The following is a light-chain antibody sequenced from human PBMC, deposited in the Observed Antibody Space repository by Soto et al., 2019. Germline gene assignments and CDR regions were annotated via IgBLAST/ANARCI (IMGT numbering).Light chain of an antibody. Sequence: EIVLTQSPGTLSLSPGERATLSCRASQSVSSSYLAWYQQKPGQAPRLLIYGASSRATGIPDRFSGSGSGTDFTLTISRLEPEDFAVYYCQQYYSTPTFGQGTKLEIK. CDR1: QSVSSSY. CDR2: GAS. J-gene: IGKJ2*01. CDR3: QQYYSTPT. V-gene: IGKV3-20*01.